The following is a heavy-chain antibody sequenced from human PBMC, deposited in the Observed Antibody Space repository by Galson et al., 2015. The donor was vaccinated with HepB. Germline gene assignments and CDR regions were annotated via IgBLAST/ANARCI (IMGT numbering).Heavy chain of an antibody. J-gene: IGHJ3*01. Sequence: CAISGDSVSNKGAGWNWIRQSPSRGLEWLGRSYFRSKWSTEYAVSVKSRLTITADTSKNLFSLQLNSVTPEDTAVYYCATYSSAWARGDAFDVWGQGTMVTVSS. CDR2: SYFRSKWST. V-gene: IGHV6-1*01. CDR1: GDSVSNKGAG. D-gene: IGHD3-22*01. CDR3: ATYSSAWARGDAFDV.